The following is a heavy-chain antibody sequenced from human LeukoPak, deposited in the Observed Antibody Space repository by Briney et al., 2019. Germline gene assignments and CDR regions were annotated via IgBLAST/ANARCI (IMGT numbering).Heavy chain of an antibody. Sequence: GGSLRLSCAASEFTFSTYSMAWVRQAPGEGLEWVSYISSSGSTIYYADSVKGRFTISRDNAKNSLYLQMNSLRAEDTAVYYCARGTSLWYFDYWGQGTLVTVSS. CDR3: ARGTSLWYFDY. CDR1: EFTFSTYS. V-gene: IGHV3-48*04. J-gene: IGHJ4*02. CDR2: ISSSGSTI. D-gene: IGHD3-10*01.